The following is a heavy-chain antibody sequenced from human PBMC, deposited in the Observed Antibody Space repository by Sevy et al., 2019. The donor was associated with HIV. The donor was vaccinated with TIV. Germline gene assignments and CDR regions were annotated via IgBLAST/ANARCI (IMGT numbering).Heavy chain of an antibody. Sequence: GGSLRLSCEVSGLSVTNNGMHWVRQAPGKGLEWVAVISYDGINKYYGDSVKGRFIISRDRSKNTLYLQMNILRIEDTAVYYCAKDFTGFYGMDVWGQGTTGTVSS. CDR3: AKDFTGFYGMDV. V-gene: IGHV3-30*18. D-gene: IGHD3-9*01. J-gene: IGHJ6*02. CDR2: ISYDGINK. CDR1: GLSVTNNG.